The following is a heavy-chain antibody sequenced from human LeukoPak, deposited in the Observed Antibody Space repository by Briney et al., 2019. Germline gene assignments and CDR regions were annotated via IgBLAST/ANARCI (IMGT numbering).Heavy chain of an antibody. CDR3: ARDELVRDCSSTSCAVDY. CDR1: GGTFSSYV. V-gene: IGHV1-69*04. D-gene: IGHD2-2*01. CDR2: IIPILGIA. J-gene: IGHJ4*02. Sequence: ASVKVSCKASGGTFSSYVISWVRQAPGQGLEWMGRIIPILGIANYAQKFQGRVTITADKSTSTAYMELSSLRSEDTAVYYCARDELVRDCSSTSCAVDYWGQGTLVTVSS.